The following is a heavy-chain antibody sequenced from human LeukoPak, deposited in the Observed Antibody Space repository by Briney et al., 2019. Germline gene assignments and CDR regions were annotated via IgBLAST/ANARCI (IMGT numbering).Heavy chain of an antibody. CDR3: AKRPTIAAAGTTFDY. Sequence: GGSLRLSCAASGFTFSSYAMSWVRQAPGKGLERVSAISGSGGSTYYADSVKGRFTISRDNSKNTLYLQMNSLRAEDTAVYYCAKRPTIAAAGTTFDYWGQGTLVTVSS. CDR1: GFTFSSYA. V-gene: IGHV3-23*01. J-gene: IGHJ4*02. CDR2: ISGSGGST. D-gene: IGHD6-13*01.